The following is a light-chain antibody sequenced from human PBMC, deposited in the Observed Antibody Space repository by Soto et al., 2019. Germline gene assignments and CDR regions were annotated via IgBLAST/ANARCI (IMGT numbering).Light chain of an antibody. CDR1: QSVSND. CDR3: HRYTKWPPMT. J-gene: IGKJ1*01. Sequence: EIVMTQSPATLSVSPGERATLSCRASQSVSNDLVWYQQKPGQAPRLLIYAASTRATGIPTRFSGSGSGIEFTLTISSLQAEDVAIYSRHRYTKWPPMTFGQGTKVDSK. V-gene: IGKV3-15*01. CDR2: AAS.